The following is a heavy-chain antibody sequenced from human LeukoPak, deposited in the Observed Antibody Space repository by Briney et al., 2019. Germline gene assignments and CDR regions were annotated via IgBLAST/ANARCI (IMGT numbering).Heavy chain of an antibody. Sequence: GGSLRLSCAASGFTLSSYSMNWVRQAPGKGLEWVSSISSSSSYTYYADSVKGRFTISRDNAKNSLYLQMNSLRAEDTAVYYCARLLFGGWYFDYWGQGTLVTVSS. D-gene: IGHD6-19*01. V-gene: IGHV3-21*01. CDR3: ARLLFGGWYFDY. CDR2: ISSSSSYT. CDR1: GFTLSSYS. J-gene: IGHJ4*02.